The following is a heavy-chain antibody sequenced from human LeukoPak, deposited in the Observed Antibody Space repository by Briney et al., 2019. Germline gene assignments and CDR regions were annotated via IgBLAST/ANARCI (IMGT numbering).Heavy chain of an antibody. CDR1: GDSISSGDYY. CDR2: ISSSGST. Sequence: SETLSLTCTVSGDSISSGDYYWSWIRQPAGKGLEWIGRISSSGSTNYNPSLKSRVTISVDTSKNQFSLKLSSVTAADTAVYYCARESHLAFDYWGQGTLVTVSS. V-gene: IGHV4-61*02. J-gene: IGHJ4*02. CDR3: ARESHLAFDY.